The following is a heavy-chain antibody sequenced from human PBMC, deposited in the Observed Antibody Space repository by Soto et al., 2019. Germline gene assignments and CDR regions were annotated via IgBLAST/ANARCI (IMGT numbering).Heavy chain of an antibody. CDR1: GGSISSSSYY. V-gene: IGHV4-39*01. CDR3: ARHHRDFWIGLDRNDDNWFVP. D-gene: IGHD3-3*01. CDR2: IYYSGST. Sequence: SETLSLTCTVSGGSISSSSYYWGWIRQPPGKGLEWIGSIYYSGSTYYNPSLKSRVTISVDTSKNQFSLKLSSVTAADTAVYYCARHHRDFWIGLDRNDDNWFVPWCPGPRVTV. J-gene: IGHJ5*02.